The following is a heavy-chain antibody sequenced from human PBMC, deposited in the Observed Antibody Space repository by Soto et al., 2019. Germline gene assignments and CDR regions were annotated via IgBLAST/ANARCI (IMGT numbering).Heavy chain of an antibody. J-gene: IGHJ4*02. CDR3: ARGRRYYYGSGGYYTATYPNDY. V-gene: IGHV4-34*01. CDR1: GGSFSGYY. CDR2: INHSGST. Sequence: SETLSLTCAVYGGSFSGYYWSWIRQPPGKGLEWIGEINHSGSTNYNPSLKSRVTISVDTSKNQFSLKLSSVTAADTAVYYCARGRRYYYGSGGYYTATYPNDYWGQGTLVTVSS. D-gene: IGHD3-10*01.